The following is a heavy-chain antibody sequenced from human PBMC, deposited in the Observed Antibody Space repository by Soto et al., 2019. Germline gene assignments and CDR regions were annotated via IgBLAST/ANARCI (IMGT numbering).Heavy chain of an antibody. CDR1: GFSLSGSF. J-gene: IGHJ4*02. CDR3: SGLMDTLVDRFEY. Sequence: EVELVESGGGLVQPGGSLKHSCAASGFSLSGSFIHWVRQASGKGPEWVGRIASRAHNYATAYGTSVQGRFTVSRYDSRSTAFLHINGLKTEDTDVYFCSGLMDTLVDRFEYWGRGILVNVSA. V-gene: IGHV3-73*02. CDR2: IASRAHNYAT. D-gene: IGHD5-18*01.